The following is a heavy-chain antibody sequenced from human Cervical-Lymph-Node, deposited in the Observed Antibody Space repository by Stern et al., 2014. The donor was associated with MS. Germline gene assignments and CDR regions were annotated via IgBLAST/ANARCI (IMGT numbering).Heavy chain of an antibody. D-gene: IGHD5-12*01. V-gene: IGHV2-70*12. Sequence: QITLKESGPALVRPTQTLTLTCSFSGVSLVSSGMGVNWIRPPPGQDLEWLALFDCEYDKYYSTSLKTRLTISRDTSKNQVVLTLTNTDPADTATYFCAAGHGYDLNYWGQGTLVTVSS. CDR1: GVSLVSSGMG. CDR2: FDCEYDK. CDR3: AAGHGYDLNY. J-gene: IGHJ4*02.